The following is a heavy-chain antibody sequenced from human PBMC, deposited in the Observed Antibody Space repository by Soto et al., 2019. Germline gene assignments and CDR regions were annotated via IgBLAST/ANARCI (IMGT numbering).Heavy chain of an antibody. CDR2: IWYDGSNK. D-gene: IGHD6-13*01. CDR1: GFTFSSYG. J-gene: IGHJ4*02. V-gene: IGHV3-33*01. CDR3: ARQQLEAPLFDY. Sequence: QVQLVESGGGVVQPGRSLRLSCAASGFTFSSYGMHWVRPAPGKGLGWVAVIWYDGSNKYYADSVKGRFTISRDNSKNTLYLQMNSLRAEDTAVYYCARQQLEAPLFDYWGQGTLVTVSS.